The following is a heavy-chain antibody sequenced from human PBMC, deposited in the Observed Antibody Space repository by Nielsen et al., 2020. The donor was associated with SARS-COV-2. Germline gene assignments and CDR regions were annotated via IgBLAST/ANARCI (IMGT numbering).Heavy chain of an antibody. D-gene: IGHD5-18*01. CDR1: GGSISTGEFY. CDR2: MHRSGNT. CDR3: ARDRWDTATYDY. Sequence: SETLSLTCSVSGGSISTGEFYWSWIRQPPGKGLEWIGNMHRSGNTYYNSSLKSRATTTMDTSKNQFSLKLDSVTAADTAVYYCARDRWDTATYDYWGKGTLVTVSS. J-gene: IGHJ4*02. V-gene: IGHV4-31*03.